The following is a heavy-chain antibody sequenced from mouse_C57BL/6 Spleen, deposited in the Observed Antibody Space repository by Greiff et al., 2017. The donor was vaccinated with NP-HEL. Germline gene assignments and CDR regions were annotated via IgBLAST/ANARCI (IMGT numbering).Heavy chain of an antibody. CDR1: GYTFTSYW. CDR2: INPSSGYT. V-gene: IGHV1-7*01. J-gene: IGHJ1*03. D-gene: IGHD2-4*01. Sequence: VHLVESGAELAKPGASVKLSCKASGYTFTSYWLHWVKQMPGQGLEWIGYINPSSGYTKYNQKFKDKATLTADKSSSTAYMQLSSLTYEDSAVYYCARRTMIPSSHWYFDVWGTGTTVTVSS. CDR3: ARRTMIPSSHWYFDV.